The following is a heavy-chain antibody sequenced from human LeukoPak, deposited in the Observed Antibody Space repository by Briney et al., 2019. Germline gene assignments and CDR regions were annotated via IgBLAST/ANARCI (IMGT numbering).Heavy chain of an antibody. CDR2: IYSGGTT. CDR1: GFTISSNY. V-gene: IGHV3-66*01. J-gene: IGHJ6*02. D-gene: IGHD6-19*01. CDR3: AREAIAVALVYGMDI. Sequence: GGSLSLSCAASGFTISSNYMSWVRQAPGKGLEWVSVIYSGGTTYYADSVRGRLTISRDNSKNTLYLQLSSLRAEDTAVYYCAREAIAVALVYGMDIWGQGTTVTVSS.